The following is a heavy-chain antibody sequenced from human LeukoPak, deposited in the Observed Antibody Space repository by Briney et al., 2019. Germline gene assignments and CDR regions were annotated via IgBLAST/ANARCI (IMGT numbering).Heavy chain of an antibody. CDR1: GHTFTSYD. CDR2: MNPNSGNT. V-gene: IGHV1-8*01. Sequence: ASVKVSCKASGHTFTSYDINWVRQATGQGLEWMGWMNPNSGNTSYAQKFQGRVTMTRNTSISTAYMELSSLRSEDTAVYYCARARRYSSSSDYYYYMDVWGKGTTVTVSS. CDR3: ARARRYSSSSDYYYYMDV. D-gene: IGHD6-6*01. J-gene: IGHJ6*03.